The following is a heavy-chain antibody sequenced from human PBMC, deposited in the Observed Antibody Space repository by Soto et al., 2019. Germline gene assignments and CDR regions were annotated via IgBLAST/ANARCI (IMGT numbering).Heavy chain of an antibody. CDR3: AKDTVGAKGFDY. J-gene: IGHJ4*02. CDR1: GFTFDDYA. Sequence: EVQLVESGGGLVQPGRSLRLSCAASGFTFDDYAMHWVRQAPGKGLEWVSGISWNSGSIGYADSVKGRFTISRDNAKNSLYLQMNRLRAEDTALYYCAKDTVGAKGFDYWGQGTVVIVSS. V-gene: IGHV3-9*01. CDR2: ISWNSGSI. D-gene: IGHD1-26*01.